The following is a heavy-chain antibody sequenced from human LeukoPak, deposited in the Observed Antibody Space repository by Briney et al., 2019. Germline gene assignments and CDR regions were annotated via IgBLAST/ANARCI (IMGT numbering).Heavy chain of an antibody. Sequence: SETLSLTCTVSGYSISSGHYWGWIRQPPGKGLEWIGSMYHSGSTYYNPPLKSRVTISEDTSKNQFSLKLRSVTAADTAVYYCARQGGWYAVDYWGQGTLVTVSS. V-gene: IGHV4-38-2*02. CDR3: ARQGGWYAVDY. CDR2: MYHSGST. J-gene: IGHJ4*02. CDR1: GYSISSGHY. D-gene: IGHD6-19*01.